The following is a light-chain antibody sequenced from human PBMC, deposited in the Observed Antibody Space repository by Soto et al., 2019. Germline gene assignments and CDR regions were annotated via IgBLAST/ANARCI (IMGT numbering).Light chain of an antibody. CDR2: GAS. J-gene: IGKJ1*01. Sequence: VMTQSPATLSVSPGGRATLSCRASQSVGSDLAWYQQKRGQAPRLLIYGASTRATGIPARFSGSGSGTDFTLTISSLEPEDFAVYYCQQRSNWPRTFGQGTKVDIK. CDR3: QQRSNWPRT. V-gene: IGKV3-11*01. CDR1: QSVGSD.